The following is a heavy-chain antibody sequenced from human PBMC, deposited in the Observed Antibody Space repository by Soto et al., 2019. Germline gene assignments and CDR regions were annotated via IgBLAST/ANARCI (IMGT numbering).Heavy chain of an antibody. CDR2: INHSGST. D-gene: IGHD6-13*01. Sequence: SETLSLTCAVYCGSFSGYYWSWIRQPPGKGLEWIGEINHSGSTNYNPSLKSRVTISVDTSKNQFSLKLSSVTAADTAVYYCARSLYSSSWYVYYYYGMDVWGQGTTVTVS. V-gene: IGHV4-34*01. J-gene: IGHJ6*02. CDR1: CGSFSGYY. CDR3: ARSLYSSSWYVYYYYGMDV.